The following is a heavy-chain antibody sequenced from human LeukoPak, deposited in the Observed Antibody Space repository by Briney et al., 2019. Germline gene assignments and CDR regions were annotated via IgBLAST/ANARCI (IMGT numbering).Heavy chain of an antibody. CDR1: GFTVSSNY. D-gene: IGHD3-9*01. V-gene: IGHV3-66*01. CDR3: AKDGGEYYDILTGYYPRLYYMDV. CDR2: MYTLGNT. Sequence: PGGSLRLSCAASGFTVSSNYMTWVRQAPGKGLEWVSVMYTLGNTYYADSVRGRFTISRDNSKNTLYLQMNSLRAEDTAVYYCAKDGGEYYDILTGYYPRLYYMDVWGKGTTVTISS. J-gene: IGHJ6*03.